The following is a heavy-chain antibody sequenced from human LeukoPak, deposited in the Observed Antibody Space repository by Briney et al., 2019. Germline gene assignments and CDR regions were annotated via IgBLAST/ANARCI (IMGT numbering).Heavy chain of an antibody. V-gene: IGHV1-3*04. D-gene: IGHD2-15*01. CDR3: GRGGSSGVDY. CDR1: GYTFTDNA. Sequence: ASVKVSCKTSGYTFTDNALHWVRQAPGQRLEWMAWIRTGNGDTKYSQKFQGRVTLTRDTSASTVNVELNSLRSEDTAVYYCGRGGSSGVDYWGQGTLVTVSS. CDR2: IRTGNGDT. J-gene: IGHJ4*02.